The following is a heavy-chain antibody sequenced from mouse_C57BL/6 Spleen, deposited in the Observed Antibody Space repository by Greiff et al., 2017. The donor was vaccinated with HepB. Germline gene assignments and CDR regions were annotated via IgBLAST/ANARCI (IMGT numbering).Heavy chain of an antibody. CDR2: IHPNSGST. J-gene: IGHJ3*01. D-gene: IGHD2-13*01. CDR3: AKGGGDYEKSWFAY. CDR1: GYSFTSYW. V-gene: IGHV1-64*01. Sequence: QVQLQQPGAELVKPGASVKLSCKASGYSFTSYWMHWVKQRPGQGLEWIGMIHPNSGSTNYNEKFKSKATLTVDKSSSTAYMQLSSLTSEDSAVYCSAKGGGDYEKSWFAYWGQGTLVTVSA.